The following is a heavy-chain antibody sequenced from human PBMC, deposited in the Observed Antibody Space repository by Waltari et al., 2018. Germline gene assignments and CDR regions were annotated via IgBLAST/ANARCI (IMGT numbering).Heavy chain of an antibody. CDR3: ATQRTTGACDY. CDR1: GFPYSNYW. D-gene: IGHD1-1*01. Sequence: VHLVESGGGLVQPGGSLPLSCVVSGFPYSNYWITWVRQAPGKGREWVANIRQDGALKYYVDSVKGRFTISRDNAANSLYLQMNSLRAEDTAVYYCATQRTTGACDYWGQGTLVTVSS. J-gene: IGHJ4*02. V-gene: IGHV3-7*01. CDR2: IRQDGALK.